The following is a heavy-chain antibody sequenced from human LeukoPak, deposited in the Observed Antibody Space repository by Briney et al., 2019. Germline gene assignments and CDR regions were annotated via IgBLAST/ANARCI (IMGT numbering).Heavy chain of an antibody. J-gene: IGHJ5*02. V-gene: IGHV3-21*01. Sequence: PGGSLRLSCAASGFTFSSYSMNWVRQAPGNGLEWVSSISSSSYIYYADSVKGRFTISRDNAKNSLYLQMNSLRAEDTAVYYCARDLKRGPDNWFDPWGQGTLVTVSS. CDR1: GFTFSSYS. CDR3: ARDLKRGPDNWFDP. CDR2: ISSSSYI. D-gene: IGHD3-16*01.